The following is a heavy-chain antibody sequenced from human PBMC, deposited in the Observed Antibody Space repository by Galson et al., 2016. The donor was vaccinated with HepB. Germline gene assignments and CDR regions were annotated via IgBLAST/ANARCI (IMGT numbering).Heavy chain of an antibody. D-gene: IGHD4-17*01. V-gene: IGHV3-23*01. Sequence: SLRLSCAASGFTFSSFAMTWVRQAPGKGLEWVSSLSGSADKSFYADSLKGRFTISRDNSKSSLYLQMNSLTTEDTAFYYCAKPSDDYGDYELGYWGQGTLVTVSS. CDR2: LSGSADKS. CDR1: GFTFSSFA. CDR3: AKPSDDYGDYELGY. J-gene: IGHJ4*02.